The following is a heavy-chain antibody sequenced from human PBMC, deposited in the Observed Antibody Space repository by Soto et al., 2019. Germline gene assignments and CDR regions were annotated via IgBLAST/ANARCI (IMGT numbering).Heavy chain of an antibody. CDR3: ASDPAAAINSYYYYMDV. CDR2: IIPIRGIA. D-gene: IGHD2-2*01. Sequence: QVQLVQSGAEVKKPGSSVKVSCKASGGTFSSYTISWVRQAPGQGLEWMGRIIPIRGIAKYAQKFQGRVTITADKSTSTAYMELGSLRSEDTAVYYCASDPAAAINSYYYYMDVWGKGTTVTVS. J-gene: IGHJ6*03. V-gene: IGHV1-69*02. CDR1: GGTFSSYT.